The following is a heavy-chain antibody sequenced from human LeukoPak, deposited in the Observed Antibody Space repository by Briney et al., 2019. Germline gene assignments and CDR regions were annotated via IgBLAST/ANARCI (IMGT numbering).Heavy chain of an antibody. J-gene: IGHJ4*02. CDR2: ISSRNTYI. V-gene: IGHV3-21*01. D-gene: IGHD1-26*01. Sequence: GGSLRLSCAASGFIFSSYSMNWVRQAPGKGLEWVSSISSRNTYIYYADSAKGRFTISRDNAKNSLYLQMNSLRAEDTAVYYCARHESGGYWGYDYWGRGTLVTVSS. CDR3: ARHESGGYWGYDY. CDR1: GFIFSSYS.